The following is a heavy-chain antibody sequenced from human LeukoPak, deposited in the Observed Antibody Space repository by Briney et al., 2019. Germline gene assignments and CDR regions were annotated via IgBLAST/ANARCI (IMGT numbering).Heavy chain of an antibody. J-gene: IGHJ4*02. D-gene: IGHD3-3*01. CDR1: GYTFTNYG. Sequence: ASVQVSCKTSGYTFTNYGISWVRQAPGQGPEWMGWISPYNGDRKYAEMFQGRVTMTTDTSTNTAHMELRSLRSDDTAVYYCAGDPSKIWEWLSSRFDYWGQGTLVTVSS. CDR2: ISPYNGDR. CDR3: AGDPSKIWEWLSSRFDY. V-gene: IGHV1-18*01.